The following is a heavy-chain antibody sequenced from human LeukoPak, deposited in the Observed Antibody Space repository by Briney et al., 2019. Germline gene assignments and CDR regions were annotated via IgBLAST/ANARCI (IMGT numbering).Heavy chain of an antibody. CDR2: VNWKTGNI. J-gene: IGHJ3*01. CDR1: GITFDDYA. D-gene: IGHD5-12*01. V-gene: IGHV3-9*01. Sequence: PGGSLRLSCAASGITFDDYAMYWVRQAPGKGLEWVSGVNWKTGNIGYADSVKDRFTTFRDYAKTSPYMQMNSLTTEDTALYYCTIRRFSGYDAAFDVWGQGTMVTVSS. CDR3: TIRRFSGYDAAFDV.